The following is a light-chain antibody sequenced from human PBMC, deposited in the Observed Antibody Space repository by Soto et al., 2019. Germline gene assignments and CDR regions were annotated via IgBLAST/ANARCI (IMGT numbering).Light chain of an antibody. V-gene: IGKV2-28*01. CDR2: LGS. CDR3: MQAQKNPLT. J-gene: IGKJ5*01. CDR1: QSLLHSNGYNY. Sequence: DIMMTQSPLSLPVTPGEPASISCRSSQSLLHSNGYNYLDWYLQKPGQSPQLLIYLGSNRASGVPDRLSGSGSGTDFTLKTSRVEAEDVGVYYCMQAQKNPLTFGQGTKLEI.